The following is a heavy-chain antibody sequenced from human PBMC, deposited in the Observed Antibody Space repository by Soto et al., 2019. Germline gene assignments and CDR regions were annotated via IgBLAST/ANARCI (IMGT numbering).Heavy chain of an antibody. V-gene: IGHV1-18*04. CDR2: ISAYNGKT. Sequence: ASVKVSCKASGYTFTSYGISWVRQAPGQGLEWMGWISAYNGKTNYAQKLQGRVTMTTDTSTSTAYMELRSLTSDDTAVYYCARDEGSSGWYSFDYGGQGTLVTVSS. D-gene: IGHD6-19*01. CDR3: ARDEGSSGWYSFDY. CDR1: GYTFTSYG. J-gene: IGHJ4*02.